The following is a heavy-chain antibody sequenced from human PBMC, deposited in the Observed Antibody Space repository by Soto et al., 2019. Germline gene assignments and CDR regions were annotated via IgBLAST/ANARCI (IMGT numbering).Heavy chain of an antibody. D-gene: IGHD3-10*01. CDR2: INHSGST. J-gene: IGHJ6*03. V-gene: IGHV4-34*01. CDR3: ARGATMVRGVKWGYYYYYMDV. CDR1: GGSFSGYY. Sequence: SETLSLTCAVYGGSFSGYYWSWIRQPPGKGLEWIGEINHSGSTNYNPSLKSRVTISVDTSKNQFSLKLSSVTAADTAVYYCARGATMVRGVKWGYYYYYMDVWGKGTKVTGSS.